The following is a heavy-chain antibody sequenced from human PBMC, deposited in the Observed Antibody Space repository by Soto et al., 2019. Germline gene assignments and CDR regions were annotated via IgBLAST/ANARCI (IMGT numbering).Heavy chain of an antibody. CDR2: ISYDGSNK. Sequence: QVQLVESGGGVVQPGRSLRLSCAASGFTFSSYAMHWVRQAPGKGLEWVAVISYDGSNKYYADSVKGRFTISRDNSKNTLYLQMNRLRAEDTAVYYCARALNGTDIVGAYYYGMDVWGQGTTVTVSS. V-gene: IGHV3-30-3*01. J-gene: IGHJ6*02. CDR1: GFTFSSYA. CDR3: ARALNGTDIVGAYYYGMDV. D-gene: IGHD2-15*01.